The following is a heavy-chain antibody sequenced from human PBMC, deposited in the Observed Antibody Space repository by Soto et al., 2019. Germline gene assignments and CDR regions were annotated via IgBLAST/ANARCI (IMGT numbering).Heavy chain of an antibody. V-gene: IGHV1-69*06. CDR3: ARKAACGGDCYALDS. J-gene: IGHJ4*02. CDR2: IIPLFGTA. CDR1: GGIFSSNT. Sequence: QVYLVQSGAEVKKPGSSVKISCKASGGIFSSNTINWVRQAAGQGLEWMGGIIPLFGTANYAEKFQGRVTITADKYTKTEYMELTSLRSEDTAVYYCARKAACGGDCYALDSWGQGTLVTVSS. D-gene: IGHD2-21*02.